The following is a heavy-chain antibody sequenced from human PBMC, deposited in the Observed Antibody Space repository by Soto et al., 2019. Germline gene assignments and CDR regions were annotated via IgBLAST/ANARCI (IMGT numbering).Heavy chain of an antibody. D-gene: IGHD3-16*01. Sequence: QVQLQQWGAGLLKPSETLSLTCAVYGGSFSGYYWCWIRQPPGKGLEWSGEVNHSGSTNYTPSLKSQVTISVDTSKNQFSLKLSSVTAADTAVYYCARGAVGGAFDIWGQGKMVTVSS. CDR2: VNHSGST. V-gene: IGHV4-34*01. CDR1: GGSFSGYY. CDR3: ARGAVGGAFDI. J-gene: IGHJ3*02.